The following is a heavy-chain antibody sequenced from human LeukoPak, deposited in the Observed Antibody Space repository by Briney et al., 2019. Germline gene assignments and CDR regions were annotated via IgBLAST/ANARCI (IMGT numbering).Heavy chain of an antibody. D-gene: IGHD6-6*01. J-gene: IGHJ4*02. CDR3: ARAEQLLLDY. V-gene: IGHV3-66*02. Sequence: GGSLRLSCSAAGFTVSSNYMSWVRQAPGKGLEWVSVIYSGGSTYYADSVKGRFTISRDNSKNTLYLQMNSLRAEDTAVYYCARAEQLLLDYWGQGTLVTVSS. CDR1: GFTVSSNY. CDR2: IYSGGST.